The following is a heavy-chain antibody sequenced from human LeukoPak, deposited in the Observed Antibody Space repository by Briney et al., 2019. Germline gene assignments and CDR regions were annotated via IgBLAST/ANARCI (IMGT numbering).Heavy chain of an antibody. D-gene: IGHD6-13*01. Sequence: ASVKVSCKASGYTFTGYYTHWVRQAPGQGLEWMGWINPNSGGTNYAQKFQGWVTMTRDTSISTAYMELSRLRSDDTAVYYCARDGGRGIAAAGIQPYDYWGQGTLVTVSS. CDR2: INPNSGGT. CDR1: GYTFTGYY. J-gene: IGHJ4*02. CDR3: ARDGGRGIAAAGIQPYDY. V-gene: IGHV1-2*04.